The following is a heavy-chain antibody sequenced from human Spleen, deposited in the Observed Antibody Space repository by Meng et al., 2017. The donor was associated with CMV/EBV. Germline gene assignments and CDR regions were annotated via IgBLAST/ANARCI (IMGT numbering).Heavy chain of an antibody. CDR3: ARGGGSYHDY. D-gene: IGHD1-26*01. V-gene: IGHV3-23*01. Sequence: GESLKISCAASGFTFINYPMSWVRQAPERGLEWVSAISGSGGTTYYADSVKGRFTISRDNSRNTLYLQMNSLRAEDTAVYYCARGGGSYHDYWGQGTLVTVSS. CDR1: GFTFINYP. CDR2: ISGSGGTT. J-gene: IGHJ4*02.